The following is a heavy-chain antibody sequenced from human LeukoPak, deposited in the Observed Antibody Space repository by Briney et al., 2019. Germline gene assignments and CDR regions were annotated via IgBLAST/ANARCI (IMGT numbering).Heavy chain of an antibody. CDR3: ARVMASNIRILYWYFDL. J-gene: IGHJ2*01. D-gene: IGHD5-24*01. V-gene: IGHV4-61*02. CDR2: IYTSGST. CDR1: GGSISSGSYY. Sequence: SETLSLTCTVSGGSISSGSYYWSWIRQPAGKGLEWIGRIYTSGSTNYNPSLKSRVTISVDTSKNQFSLKLSSVTAADTAVYYCARVMASNIRILYWYFDLWGRGTLVTVSS.